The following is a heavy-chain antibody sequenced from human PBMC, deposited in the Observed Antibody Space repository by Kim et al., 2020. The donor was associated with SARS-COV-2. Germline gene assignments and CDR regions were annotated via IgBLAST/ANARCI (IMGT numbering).Heavy chain of an antibody. Sequence: SETLSLTCAVYGGSFSGYYWSWIRQPPGKGLEWIGEINHSGSTNYNPSLKSRVTISVDTSKNQFSLKLSSVTAADTAVYYCARGRRVAVAGTYYYYYGMDVWGQGTTVTVSS. D-gene: IGHD6-19*01. CDR2: INHSGST. V-gene: IGHV4-34*01. J-gene: IGHJ6*02. CDR1: GGSFSGYY. CDR3: ARGRRVAVAGTYYYYYGMDV.